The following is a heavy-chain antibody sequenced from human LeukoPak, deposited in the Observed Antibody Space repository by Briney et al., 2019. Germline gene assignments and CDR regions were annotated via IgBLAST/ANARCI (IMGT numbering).Heavy chain of an antibody. J-gene: IGHJ1*01. CDR1: GFTFSSYA. V-gene: IGHV3-23*01. Sequence: PGGSLRLSCAAFGFTFSSYAMSWVRQAPGKGLEWVSAISGSGGSTYYADSVKGRFTISRDNSKNTLYLQMNSLRAEDTAVYYCAKVYNCGGDCQYFQHWGQGTLVTVSS. D-gene: IGHD2-21*02. CDR3: AKVYNCGGDCQYFQH. CDR2: ISGSGGST.